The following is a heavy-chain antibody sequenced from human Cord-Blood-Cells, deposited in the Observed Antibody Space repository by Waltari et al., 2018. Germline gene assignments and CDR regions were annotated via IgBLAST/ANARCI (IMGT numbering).Heavy chain of an antibody. CDR1: GFSFRTRGVG. V-gene: IGHV2-5*02. CDR2: IYWDDDK. J-gene: IGHJ4*02. CDR3: AHRRWQSSSWYYLDY. Sequence: QITWKETGPTMVQPTQTLTLTGTFSGFSFRTRGVGVGWVRQRPGKALEWLALIYWDDDKLYSPSQKSRLTITNDTSKNQVVLTMTNMDPVDTATYYCAHRRWQSSSWYYLDYWGQGTLVTVSS. D-gene: IGHD6-13*01.